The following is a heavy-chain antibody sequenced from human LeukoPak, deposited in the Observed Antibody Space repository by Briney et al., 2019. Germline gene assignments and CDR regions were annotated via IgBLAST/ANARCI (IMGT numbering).Heavy chain of an antibody. Sequence: GGSLRLSCAASGFTFSSYGMHWVRQAPGKGLEWVAVIWYDGSNKYYADSVKGRFTISRDNSKNTLYLQMSSLRAEDTAVYYCARDPTVTTSYYFDYWGQGTLVTVSS. D-gene: IGHD4-17*01. CDR3: ARDPTVTTSYYFDY. CDR1: GFTFSSYG. J-gene: IGHJ4*02. CDR2: IWYDGSNK. V-gene: IGHV3-33*01.